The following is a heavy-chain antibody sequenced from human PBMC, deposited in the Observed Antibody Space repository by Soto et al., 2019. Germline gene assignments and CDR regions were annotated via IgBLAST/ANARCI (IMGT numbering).Heavy chain of an antibody. D-gene: IGHD4-4*01. CDR1: GYTFTGYY. CDR2: INPNSGST. Sequence: GASVKVSCKASGYTFTGYYMHWVRQAPGQGLEWMGWINPNSGSTNYAQKFQGWVTMTRDTSISTAYMELSRLRSDDTAVYYCARAHSNYASDAFDIWGQGTMVTVPS. CDR3: ARAHSNYASDAFDI. J-gene: IGHJ3*02. V-gene: IGHV1-2*04.